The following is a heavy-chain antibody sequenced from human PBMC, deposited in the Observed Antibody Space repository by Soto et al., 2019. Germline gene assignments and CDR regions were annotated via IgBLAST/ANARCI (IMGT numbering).Heavy chain of an antibody. D-gene: IGHD2-15*01. J-gene: IGHJ5*02. CDR2: IYDTGISGYTPST. CDR3: ARALVGGSTTNWFDP. V-gene: IGHV4-59*08. CDR1: GGSITSSY. Sequence: PSETLSLTCTVSGGSITSSYWSWIRRPPGKGLEWIAYIYDTGISGYTPSTSYNPSLKSRVTMSVDTSKNQFSLKLSSVTAADTAVYYCARALVGGSTTNWFDPWGQGTLVTVSS.